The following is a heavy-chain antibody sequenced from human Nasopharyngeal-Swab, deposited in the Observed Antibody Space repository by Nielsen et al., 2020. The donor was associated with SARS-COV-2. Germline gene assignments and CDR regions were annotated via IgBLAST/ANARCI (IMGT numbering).Heavy chain of an antibody. CDR2: ISAYNGNT. V-gene: IGHV1-18*01. D-gene: IGHD3-16*02. CDR1: GYTFSSYG. J-gene: IGHJ4*02. Sequence: ASVKVSCKASGYTFSSYGISWVRQAPGQGLVWMGWISAYNGNTNYAQKFQGRVTMTTDTSTSTAYMELRSLRSDDTAVYYCARAPHYDYVWGSYRQSFNFDYWGQGTLVTVSS. CDR3: ARAPHYDYVWGSYRQSFNFDY.